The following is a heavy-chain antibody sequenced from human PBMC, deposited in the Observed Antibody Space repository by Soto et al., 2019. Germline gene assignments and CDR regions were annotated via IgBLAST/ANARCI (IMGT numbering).Heavy chain of an antibody. CDR2: ISAYNGNT. CDR1: GYTFTSYG. V-gene: IGHV1-18*01. CDR3: ATFHICTSGVCYKGGSFDY. J-gene: IGHJ4*02. D-gene: IGHD2-8*01. Sequence: GASVKVSCKASGYTFTSYGISWVRQSPGQGLEWMGWISAYNGNTNYAQKLQGRVTMTADTSTNTAYMELRSLRSEDTAVYYCATFHICTSGVCYKGGSFDYWGQGTLVTVSS.